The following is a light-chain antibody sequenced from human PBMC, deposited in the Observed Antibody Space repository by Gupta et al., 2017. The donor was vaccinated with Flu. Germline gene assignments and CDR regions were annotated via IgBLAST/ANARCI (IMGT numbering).Light chain of an antibody. Sequence: GEALPKKYVYWYQQKSGQVPVLVIYKDIERPSGIPERFSGSSSGTIVTLSISGVQAEDEADYYCLSAGSSGAYLVFGGGTQLTVL. CDR1: ALPKKY. CDR3: LSAGSSGAYLV. CDR2: KDI. V-gene: IGLV3-16*01. J-gene: IGLJ2*01.